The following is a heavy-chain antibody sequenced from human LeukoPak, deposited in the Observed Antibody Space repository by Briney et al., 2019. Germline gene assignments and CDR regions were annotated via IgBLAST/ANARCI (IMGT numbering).Heavy chain of an antibody. CDR1: GFTFSGSA. D-gene: IGHD2-15*01. J-gene: IGHJ5*02. CDR2: IDKKDNLYAT. CDR3: TRDRGTYNWFDP. Sequence: GGSLRLSCAASGFTFSGSAVHWVRQSSGKGLEWVGHIDKKDNLYATAYAESVKGRFTISRDDSKDTAFLHMDSLKTKDTALYYCTRDRGTYNWFDPWGQGTLVTVSS. V-gene: IGHV3-73*01.